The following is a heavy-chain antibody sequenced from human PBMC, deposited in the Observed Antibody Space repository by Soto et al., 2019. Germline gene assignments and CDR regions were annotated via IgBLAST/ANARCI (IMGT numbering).Heavy chain of an antibody. V-gene: IGHV3-30*03. CDR2: TSFDGSTK. Sequence: PGGSLRLSCAASGFTFSNYGMHWVRQAPGKGLEWVALTSFDGSTKYYADSVKGRFTISRDNSKNTLYLQMNSLRAEDTAVYYCATMERLFDYWGQGTLVTVSS. D-gene: IGHD3-3*01. CDR3: ATMERLFDY. CDR1: GFTFSNYG. J-gene: IGHJ4*02.